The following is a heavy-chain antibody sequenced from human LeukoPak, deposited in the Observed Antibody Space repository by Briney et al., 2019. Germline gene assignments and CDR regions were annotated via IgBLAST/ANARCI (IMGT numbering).Heavy chain of an antibody. CDR3: AKDRCSSTSCYPMGGGAFDI. V-gene: IGHV3-30-3*01. Sequence: GGSLRLSCAASGFTFSSYAMHWVRQAPGKGLEWVAVISYDGSNKYYADSVKGRFTISRDNSKNTLYLQMNSLRAEDTAVYYCAKDRCSSTSCYPMGGGAFDIWGQGTMVTVSS. CDR1: GFTFSSYA. CDR2: ISYDGSNK. J-gene: IGHJ3*02. D-gene: IGHD2-2*01.